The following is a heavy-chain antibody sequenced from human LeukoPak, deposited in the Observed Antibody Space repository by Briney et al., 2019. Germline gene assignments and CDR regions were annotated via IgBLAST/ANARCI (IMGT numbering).Heavy chain of an antibody. CDR2: ISSGSSYI. CDR3: ARGNGGARGSSGWYDY. V-gene: IGHV3-21*01. D-gene: IGHD6-19*01. Sequence: GGSLRLSCAASGFTFSSYSMNWVRQAPGKGLEWVSSISSGSSYIYYADSVKGRFTISRDNAKNSLYLQMNSLRAEDTAVYYCARGNGGARGSSGWYDYWGQGTLVTVSS. J-gene: IGHJ4*02. CDR1: GFTFSSYS.